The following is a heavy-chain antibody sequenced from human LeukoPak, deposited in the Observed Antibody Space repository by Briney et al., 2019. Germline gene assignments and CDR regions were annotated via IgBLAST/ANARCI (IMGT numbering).Heavy chain of an antibody. V-gene: IGHV1-2*02. Sequence: GSVRVSCKASGYTFTGYYMHWVRPAPGQGLEWMGWINPNSGGTNYAQKFQGRVTMTRDTSISTAYMELSRLRSDDTAVYYCARVWINVGATPAIAYWGQGTLVTVSS. CDR2: INPNSGGT. CDR1: GYTFTGYY. CDR3: ARVWINVGATPAIAY. J-gene: IGHJ4*02. D-gene: IGHD1-26*01.